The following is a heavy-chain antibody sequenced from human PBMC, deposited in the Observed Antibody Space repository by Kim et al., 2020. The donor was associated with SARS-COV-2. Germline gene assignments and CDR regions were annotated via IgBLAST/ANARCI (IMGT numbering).Heavy chain of an antibody. Sequence: ASVKVSCKASGYTFTSYGISWVRQAPGQGLEWMGWISAYNGNTNYAQKLQGRVTMTTDTSTSTAYMELRSLRSDDTAVYYCARGYGSGSYYTYYYYGMDVWGQGTTVTVSS. CDR1: GYTFTSYG. J-gene: IGHJ6*02. CDR3: ARGYGSGSYYTYYYYGMDV. D-gene: IGHD3-10*01. CDR2: ISAYNGNT. V-gene: IGHV1-18*01.